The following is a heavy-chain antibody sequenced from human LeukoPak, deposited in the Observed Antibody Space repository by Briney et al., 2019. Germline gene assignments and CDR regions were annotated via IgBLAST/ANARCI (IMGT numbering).Heavy chain of an antibody. J-gene: IGHJ5*02. D-gene: IGHD5-12*01. V-gene: IGHV3-48*01. CDR2: IRSSSET. CDR3: ARDAGNSGYGCDL. Sequence: PGGSLRLSCAASGFTFSNYAMNWVRQAPGKGLEWVSHIRSSSETFYADSVKGRFTISRDNARNSLYLQMNNLRGEDTAIYYCARDAGNSGYGCDLWGQGTLVTVSS. CDR1: GFTFSNYA.